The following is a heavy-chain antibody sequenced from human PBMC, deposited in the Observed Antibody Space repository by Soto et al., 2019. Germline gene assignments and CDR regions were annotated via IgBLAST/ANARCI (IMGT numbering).Heavy chain of an antibody. V-gene: IGHV3-23*01. CDR3: AKDGSYIAAAVFYFDY. CDR1: GFTFSSYA. Sequence: PGGSLRLSCASSGFTFSSYAMSWVRQAPGKGLEWVSAISGSGGSTYYADSVKGRFTISRDNSKNTLYLQMNGLRAEDTAVYYCAKDGSYIAAAVFYFDYWGQGTLVTVS. CDR2: ISGSGGST. J-gene: IGHJ4*02. D-gene: IGHD6-13*01.